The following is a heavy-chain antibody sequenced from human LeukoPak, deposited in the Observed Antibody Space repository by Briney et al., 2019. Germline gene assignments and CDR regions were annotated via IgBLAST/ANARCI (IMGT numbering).Heavy chain of an antibody. CDR3: AKEGGPARPGLDS. V-gene: IGHV4-59*11. D-gene: IGHD6-6*01. Sequence: SETLSLTCTVSGASMSSHYWTWMRQDPGTGLEWIGNIFHTGSTSYNPALESRVTISLDTSNNQFFLKLTSVTAADTAVYYCAKEGGPARPGLDSWGQGTLVTVSS. CDR1: GASMSSHY. CDR2: IFHTGST. J-gene: IGHJ4*02.